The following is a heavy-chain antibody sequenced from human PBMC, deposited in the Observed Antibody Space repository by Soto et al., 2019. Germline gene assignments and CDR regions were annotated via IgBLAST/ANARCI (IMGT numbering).Heavy chain of an antibody. D-gene: IGHD6-19*01. Sequence: QVQLVQSGAEVKKPGASVKVSCKASGYTFTSYTISWVRQAPGQGLEWMGWISAYNGNTNYTQKLQGRVTMTTDTSTSTDYMELRSLRSDDTAVYYCARGRYTGTGWYKGMDVWGQGTTVTVSS. CDR1: GYTFTSYT. CDR2: ISAYNGNT. CDR3: ARGRYTGTGWYKGMDV. V-gene: IGHV1-18*01. J-gene: IGHJ6*01.